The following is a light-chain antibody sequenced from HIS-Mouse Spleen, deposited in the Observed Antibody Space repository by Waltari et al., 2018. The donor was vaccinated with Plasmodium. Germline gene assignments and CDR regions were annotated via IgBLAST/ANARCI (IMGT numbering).Light chain of an antibody. V-gene: IGKV3-20*01. CDR3: QQYGSSFT. J-gene: IGKJ3*01. Sequence: EIVLTQSPGPLSLSPGARATLSSRASKSVSSSYLAWYQQKPGQAPRPLIYGASSRATGIPDRFSGSGSGTDFTLTISRLEPEDFAVYYCQQYGSSFTFGPGTKVDIK. CDR2: GAS. CDR1: KSVSSSY.